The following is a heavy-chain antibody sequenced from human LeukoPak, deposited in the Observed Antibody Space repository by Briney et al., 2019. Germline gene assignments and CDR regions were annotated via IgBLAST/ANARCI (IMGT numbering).Heavy chain of an antibody. CDR2: INHSGST. D-gene: IGHD5-18*01. J-gene: IGHJ4*02. CDR3: VSLFRGYSFFDY. Sequence: SETLSLTCAVYGGSFSGYYWSWIRQPPGKGLEWIGEINHSGSTNYNPSLKSRVTISVDTSKNQFSLKLSSVTAADTAVYYCVSLFRGYSFFDYWGQGTLVTVSS. CDR1: GGSFSGYY. V-gene: IGHV4-34*01.